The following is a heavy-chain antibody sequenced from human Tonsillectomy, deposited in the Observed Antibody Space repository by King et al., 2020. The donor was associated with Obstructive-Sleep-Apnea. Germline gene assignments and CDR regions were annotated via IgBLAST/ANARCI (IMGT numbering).Heavy chain of an antibody. D-gene: IGHD6-6*01. Sequence: VQLVESGGGLVQPGGSLRLSCASSGFSFNIYWMRWVRQAPGNWLEGGANIKYDGSERNYVDSVKVRFTMSRYNAKNSLYLQLDSLRTEDTAVYYCARIVEGRPGFYFDYWGQGSLVTVSS. CDR1: GFSFNIYW. CDR2: IKYDGSER. CDR3: ARIVEGRPGFYFDY. J-gene: IGHJ4*02. V-gene: IGHV3-7*03.